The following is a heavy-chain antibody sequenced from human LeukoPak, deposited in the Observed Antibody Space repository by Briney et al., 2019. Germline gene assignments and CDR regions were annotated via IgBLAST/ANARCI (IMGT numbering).Heavy chain of an antibody. D-gene: IGHD4-11*01. J-gene: IGHJ6*02. CDR3: ARDLTTVTGYYYYYGMDV. Sequence: ASVKVSCKVSGYTLTELSMHWVRQAPGQGLEWMGIINPSGGSTSYAQKFQGRVTMTRDTSTSTVYMELSSLRSEDTAVYYCARDLTTVTGYYYYYGMDVWGQGTTVTVSS. CDR1: GYTLTELS. V-gene: IGHV1-46*01. CDR2: INPSGGST.